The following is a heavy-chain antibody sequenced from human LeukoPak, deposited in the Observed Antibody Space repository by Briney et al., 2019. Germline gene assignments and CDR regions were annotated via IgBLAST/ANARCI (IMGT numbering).Heavy chain of an antibody. V-gene: IGHV3-74*01. CDR3: ARDLLRRDGYNWHY. Sequence: GGSLRLSCAASGFTFSTYWMHWVRQAPGKGLVWVSRINSDGSSTIYADSVKGRFTISRDNAKNTLYLQMNSLRAEDTAVYYCARDLLRRDGYNWHYWGQGTLVTVSS. CDR2: INSDGSST. CDR1: GFTFSTYW. D-gene: IGHD5-24*01. J-gene: IGHJ4*02.